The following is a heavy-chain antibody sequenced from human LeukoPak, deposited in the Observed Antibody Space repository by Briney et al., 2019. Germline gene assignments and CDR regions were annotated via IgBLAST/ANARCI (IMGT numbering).Heavy chain of an antibody. CDR1: GFTFSTYA. D-gene: IGHD2-15*01. CDR2: ITDRGGDT. V-gene: IGHV3-23*01. Sequence: GGSLRLSCAASGFTFSTYAMTWVRQAPGKGLEWVSSITDRGGDTYFADSVKGRFTISRDNSKNTLYLQMNSLRAEDTAVYYCANLGYCSGGSCHYNWFDPWGQGTLVTVSS. CDR3: ANLGYCSGGSCHYNWFDP. J-gene: IGHJ5*02.